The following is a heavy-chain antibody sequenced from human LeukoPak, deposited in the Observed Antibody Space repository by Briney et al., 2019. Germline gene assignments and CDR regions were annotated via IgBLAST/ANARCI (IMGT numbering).Heavy chain of an antibody. J-gene: IGHJ3*02. CDR1: GYTFTGDY. Sequence: ASVKVSCKASGYTFTGDYMHWVRQAPGRGLEWMGWINPNSGGTNYAQKFQGRVTMTRDTSISTAYMELSRLRSDDTAVYYCARAYHYYDAFDIWGQGTMVTVSS. D-gene: IGHD5-12*01. V-gene: IGHV1-2*02. CDR2: INPNSGGT. CDR3: ARAYHYYDAFDI.